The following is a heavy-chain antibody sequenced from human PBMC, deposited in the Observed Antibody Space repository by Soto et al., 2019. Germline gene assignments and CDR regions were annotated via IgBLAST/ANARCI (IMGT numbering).Heavy chain of an antibody. D-gene: IGHD6-19*01. Sequence: EVQLVESGGGLVKPGGSLRLSCAASGFTFSSYSMNWVRQAPGKGLEWVSSISSSSSYIYYADSVKGRFTISRDNAKNSLYLQMNSLKTEDTAVYYCARGKYSSGWYGDPKGGNGMDVWGQGTTVTVSS. CDR1: GFTFSSYS. CDR3: ARGKYSSGWYGDPKGGNGMDV. J-gene: IGHJ6*02. V-gene: IGHV3-21*04. CDR2: ISSSSSYI.